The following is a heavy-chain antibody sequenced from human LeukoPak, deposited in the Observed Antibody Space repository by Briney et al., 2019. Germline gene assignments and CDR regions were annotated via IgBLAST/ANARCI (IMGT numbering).Heavy chain of an antibody. CDR3: GKYSGQWLRLYYFDF. CDR1: GFTFRSYA. V-gene: IGHV3-33*03. J-gene: IGHJ4*02. CDR2: IWYDGSNI. Sequence: PGGSLRLSCAASGFTFRSYAMHWVPQAPGKGPEWVAIIWYDGSNIYYADSVKGRFTISRDKSKSTLYLQMNSLRAEDTAVYCCGKYSGQWLRLYYFDFWGQGTRVTVS. D-gene: IGHD6-19*01.